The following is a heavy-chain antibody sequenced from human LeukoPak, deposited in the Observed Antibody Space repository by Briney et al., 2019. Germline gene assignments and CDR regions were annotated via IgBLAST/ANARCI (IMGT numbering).Heavy chain of an antibody. J-gene: IGHJ5*02. D-gene: IGHD3-3*01. Sequence: ASVKVSCKASGYTFTSYDINWVRQATGQGLEWMGWMNPNSGNTGYAQKFQGRVTMTRNTSICTAYMELSSLRSEDTAVYYCARLQQFLEWQWFDPWGQGTLVTVSS. CDR2: MNPNSGNT. CDR1: GYTFTSYD. V-gene: IGHV1-8*01. CDR3: ARLQQFLEWQWFDP.